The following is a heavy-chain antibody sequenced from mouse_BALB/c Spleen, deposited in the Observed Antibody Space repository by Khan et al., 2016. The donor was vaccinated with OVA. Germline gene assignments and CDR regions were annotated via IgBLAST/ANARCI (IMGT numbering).Heavy chain of an antibody. D-gene: IGHD4-1*01. V-gene: IGHV3-2*02. Sequence: EVQLQESGPGLVRPSQSLSLTCTVSGYSITSDYAWNWIRQFPGNKLEWMGYITYSGSTSYNPSLKSRISITRDTSKNQFFLPLNSVTTEDTATYYCAMGRSYWGQGTLVTVSA. CDR2: ITYSGST. CDR1: GYSITSDYA. J-gene: IGHJ3*01. CDR3: AMGRSY.